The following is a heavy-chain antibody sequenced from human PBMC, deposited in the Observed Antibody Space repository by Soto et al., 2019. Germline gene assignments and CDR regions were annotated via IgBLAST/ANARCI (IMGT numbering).Heavy chain of an antibody. CDR1: GFTFSSYA. Sequence: GGSLRLSCAASGFTFSSYAMSWVRQAPGKGLEWVSAISVSGGSTYYADSVKGRFTISRDNSKNTLYLQMNSLRAEDKAVYYCAKDPGTIFGVVPHWYFDLWGRGTLVTVSS. CDR2: ISVSGGST. CDR3: AKDPGTIFGVVPHWYFDL. D-gene: IGHD3-3*01. J-gene: IGHJ2*01. V-gene: IGHV3-23*01.